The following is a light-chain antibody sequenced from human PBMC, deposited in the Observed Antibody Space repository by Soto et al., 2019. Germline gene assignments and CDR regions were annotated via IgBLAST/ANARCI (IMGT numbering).Light chain of an antibody. CDR1: SSNIGNNY. CDR2: DNN. J-gene: IGLJ2*01. V-gene: IGLV1-51*01. CDR3: GSWDSSLSAVV. Sequence: QSVLTQPPSVSAAPGQKVTISCSGSSSNIGNNYVSWYQQFPGTAPKLLIYDNNNRPSGIPDRFSGSKSGTSATLDITGLQNGDEADYYCGSWDSSLSAVVFGGGTKVTVL.